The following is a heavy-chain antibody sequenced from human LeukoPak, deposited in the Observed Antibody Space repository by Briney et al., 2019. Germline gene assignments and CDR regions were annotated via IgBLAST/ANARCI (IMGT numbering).Heavy chain of an antibody. CDR3: TRTYYYDSIKESDAFDI. V-gene: IGHV3-73*01. J-gene: IGHJ3*02. CDR1: GFTFSGSA. D-gene: IGHD3-22*01. CDR2: IRSKANSYAT. Sequence: PGGSLRLSCAASGFTFSGSAMHWVRQASGKGLEWVGRIRSKANSYATAYAASVKGRFTISRDDSKNTAYLQMNSLKTEDTAVYYCTRTYYYDSIKESDAFDIWGQGTMVTVSS.